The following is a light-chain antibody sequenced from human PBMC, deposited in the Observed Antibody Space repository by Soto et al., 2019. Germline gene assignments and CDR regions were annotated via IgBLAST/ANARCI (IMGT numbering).Light chain of an antibody. J-gene: IGLJ1*01. CDR2: GNS. CDR1: SSNIGADYD. CDR3: QSYDSSLSGYV. Sequence: QSVLTQPPSASETPGRRVVISCTGSSSNIGADYDVHWYQQLPGTAPKLLIYGNSNRPSGVPDRFSGSKSGTSASLAITGLQAEDEADYYCQSYDSSLSGYVFGTGTKVTVL. V-gene: IGLV1-40*01.